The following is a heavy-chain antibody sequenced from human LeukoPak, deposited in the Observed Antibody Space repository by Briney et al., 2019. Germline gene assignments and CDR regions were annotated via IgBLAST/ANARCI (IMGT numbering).Heavy chain of an antibody. Sequence: GGSLRLSCAASGFTFSNYIMNWVRQAPGKGLEGVGRIKSKTDGGTTDYAAPVKGRFTISRDDSKNTLYLQMNSLKTEDTAVYYCTTGYCSRTSCYYFDYWGQGTLVTVSS. CDR3: TTGYCSRTSCYYFDY. V-gene: IGHV3-15*01. D-gene: IGHD2-2*01. CDR2: IKSKTDGGTT. CDR1: GFTFSNYI. J-gene: IGHJ4*02.